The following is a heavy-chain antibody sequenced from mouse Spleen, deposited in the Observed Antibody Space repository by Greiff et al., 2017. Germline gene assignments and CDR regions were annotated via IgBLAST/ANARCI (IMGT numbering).Heavy chain of an antibody. D-gene: IGHD2-1*01. CDR1: GYTFTSYW. J-gene: IGHJ1*01. Sequence: QVQLQQSGAELVKPGASVKLSCKASGYTFTSYWMHWVKQRPGQGLEWIGEIDPSDSYTNYNQKFKGKATLTVDKSSSTAYMQLSSLTSEDSAVYYCARGNGNYEWYFDVWGAGTTVTVSS. CDR3: ARGNGNYEWYFDV. CDR2: IDPSDSYT. V-gene: IGHV1-69*02.